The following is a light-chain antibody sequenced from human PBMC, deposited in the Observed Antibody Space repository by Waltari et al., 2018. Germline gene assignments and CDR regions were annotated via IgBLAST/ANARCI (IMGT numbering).Light chain of an antibody. J-gene: IGKJ2*03. CDR1: QIFSSS. Sequence: DIQMTQSPSSLSASVGDSVTITCRASQIFSSSLAWYQQKPGKAPKLLIYYASSLQSWVPSMFSGSKSGTDFTLTISSLHPEDIATYYCQQYYSDPYSFGQGTKVEIK. CDR2: YAS. CDR3: QQYYSDPYS. V-gene: IGKV1-27*01.